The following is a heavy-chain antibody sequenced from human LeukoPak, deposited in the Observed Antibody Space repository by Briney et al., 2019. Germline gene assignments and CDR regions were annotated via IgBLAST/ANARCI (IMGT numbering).Heavy chain of an antibody. CDR1: GGSIIGNSTDY. Sequence: SETLSLTCTVSGGSIIGNSTDYWGWVRLTPGKGLEWIATVHHSGGTYVNPSLNRRVTISVHMSKSQFSLTLTSVTATDTAVYYCARQQSSSFLRRGYIESWGQGTLVTVSS. V-gene: IGHV4-39*01. D-gene: IGHD5-18*01. CDR2: VHHSGGT. CDR3: ARQQSSSFLRRGYIES. J-gene: IGHJ4*02.